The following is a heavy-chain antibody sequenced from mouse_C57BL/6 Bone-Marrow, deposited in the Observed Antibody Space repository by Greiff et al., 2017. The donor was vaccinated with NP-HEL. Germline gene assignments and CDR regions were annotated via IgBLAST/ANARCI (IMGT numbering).Heavy chain of an antibody. CDR2: INPSTGGT. V-gene: IGHV1-43*01. Sequence: EVQLQQSGPELVKPGASVKISCKASGYSFTGYYMHWVKQSSEKSLEWIGEINPSTGGTSYNQKFKGKATLTVDKSSSTAYMQLKSLTSEDSAVYYCARGSWVFDDWGQGTLVTVSA. D-gene: IGHD4-1*01. CDR1: GYSFTGYY. J-gene: IGHJ3*01. CDR3: ARGSWVFDD.